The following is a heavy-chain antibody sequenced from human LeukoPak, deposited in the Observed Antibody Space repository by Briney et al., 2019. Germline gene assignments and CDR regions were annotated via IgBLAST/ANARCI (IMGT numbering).Heavy chain of an antibody. Sequence: GRSLRLSCEASGFTFSSYAMHWVRQAPGKGLEWVAVISYDGSNKYYADSVKGRFTISRDNSKNTLYLQMNSLRAEDTAVYYCARDSGDYGDNNIDYWGQGTLVTVSS. V-gene: IGHV3-30-3*01. J-gene: IGHJ4*02. CDR2: ISYDGSNK. D-gene: IGHD4-17*01. CDR1: GFTFSSYA. CDR3: ARDSGDYGDNNIDY.